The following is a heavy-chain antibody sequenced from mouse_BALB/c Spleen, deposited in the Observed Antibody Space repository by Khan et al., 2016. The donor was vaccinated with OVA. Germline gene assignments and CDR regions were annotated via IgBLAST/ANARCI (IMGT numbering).Heavy chain of an antibody. CDR3: ARQPYYHYNIMDY. CDR1: GFSLTNYG. Sequence: QVQLKESGPGLVAPSQSLSITCTISGFSLTNYGVHWVRQPPGKGPEWLVVIWSDGSTTYNSALKSRLTITKDNSKSQVFLEMNSLQTDDTAMYFCARQPYYHYNIMDYWGQGTSVTVSS. J-gene: IGHJ4*01. CDR2: IWSDGST. V-gene: IGHV2-6-1*01. D-gene: IGHD2-10*01.